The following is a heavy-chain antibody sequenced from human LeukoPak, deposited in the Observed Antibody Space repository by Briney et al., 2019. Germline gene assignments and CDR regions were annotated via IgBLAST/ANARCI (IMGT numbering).Heavy chain of an antibody. Sequence: GGSLRLSCAASGFSFSATWMHWVRQSPGKGLVWVARITSDGFSTTYAESVKGRFAISRDNSKNTLYLQMNSLRAEDTAVYYCARSQTTYFDYWGQGTLVTVSS. V-gene: IGHV3-74*03. J-gene: IGHJ4*02. CDR1: GFSFSATW. D-gene: IGHD1-1*01. CDR2: ITSDGFST. CDR3: ARSQTTYFDY.